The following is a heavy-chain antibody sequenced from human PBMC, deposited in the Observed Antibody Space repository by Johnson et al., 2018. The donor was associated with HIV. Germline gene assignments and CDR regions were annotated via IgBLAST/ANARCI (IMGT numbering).Heavy chain of an antibody. D-gene: IGHD5-12*01. Sequence: QMLLVESGGGVVQPGRPERFFCAASGFTFSDYSIYWVRRAPGKGLDWVAIFSFDGVYGESADSVKGRFTISRDNAKNTLYLQMNSLRAEDTAVYYCARDRRLADAFDIWGQGTMVTVSS. V-gene: IGHV3-30*03. CDR3: ARDRRLADAFDI. CDR2: FSFDGVYG. J-gene: IGHJ3*02. CDR1: GFTFSDYS.